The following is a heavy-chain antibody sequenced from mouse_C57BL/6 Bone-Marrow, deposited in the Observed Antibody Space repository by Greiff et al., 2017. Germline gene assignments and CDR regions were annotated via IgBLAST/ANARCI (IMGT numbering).Heavy chain of an antibody. D-gene: IGHD2-1*01. CDR3: ERSPRNYGWYADV. CDR1: GYTFTSYW. J-gene: IGHJ1*03. CDR2: IDPNSGGT. V-gene: IGHV1-72*01. Sequence: VQLQQPGAELVMPGASVKLSCKASGYTFTSYWMHWVKQRPGRGLEWIGRIDPNSGGTKYNEKFKGKATLTVDTSSSTAYMQLSSLTSEDSAVYECERSPRNYGWYADVWGTGTTVTVSS.